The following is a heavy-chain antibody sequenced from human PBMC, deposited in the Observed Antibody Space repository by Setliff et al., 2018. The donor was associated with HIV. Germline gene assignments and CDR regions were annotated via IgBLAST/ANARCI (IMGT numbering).Heavy chain of an antibody. CDR2: IYTNGNT. V-gene: IGHV4-61*02. CDR3: ARDRIEVLVDGPHDVFDI. D-gene: IGHD2-2*01. Sequence: PSETLSLTCTVSGGSISRGSYYWSWIRQPAGKGLEWIGRIYTNGNTNYNPSLKSRVTMSVDMSKNQFSLKLTSVSAADTAVYYCARDRIEVLVDGPHDVFDIWGQGTTVTVSS. J-gene: IGHJ6*02. CDR1: GGSISRGSYY.